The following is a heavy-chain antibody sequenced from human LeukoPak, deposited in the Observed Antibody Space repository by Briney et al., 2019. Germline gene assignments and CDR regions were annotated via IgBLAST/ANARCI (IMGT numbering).Heavy chain of an antibody. J-gene: IGHJ5*02. CDR1: GYTFTGYY. D-gene: IGHD2-2*01. Sequence: ASVKVSCKASGYTFTGYYMHWVRQAPGQGLEWMGWINPNSGGTNYAQKFQGRVTMPRDTSISTAYMELSRLRSDDTAVYYCARGPAARRGWFDPWGQGTLVTVSS. V-gene: IGHV1-2*02. CDR3: ARGPAARRGWFDP. CDR2: INPNSGGT.